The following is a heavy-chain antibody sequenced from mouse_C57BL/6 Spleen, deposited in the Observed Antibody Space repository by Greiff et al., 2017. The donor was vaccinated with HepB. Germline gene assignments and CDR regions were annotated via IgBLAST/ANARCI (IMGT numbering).Heavy chain of an antibody. CDR1: GFTFSDYG. CDR3: AMPGDYEEVDY. J-gene: IGHJ2*01. V-gene: IGHV5-17*01. CDR2: ISSGSSTI. D-gene: IGHD2-4*01. Sequence: EVQLVESGGGLVKPGGSLKLSCAASGFTFSDYGMHWVRQAPEKGLEWVAYISSGSSTIYYADTVKGRFTISRDNAKNTLFLQMTSLRSEDPAMDYCAMPGDYEEVDYWGQGTTLTVSS.